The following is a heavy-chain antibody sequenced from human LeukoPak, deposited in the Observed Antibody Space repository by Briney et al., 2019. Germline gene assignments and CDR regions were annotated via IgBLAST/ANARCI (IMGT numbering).Heavy chain of an antibody. V-gene: IGHV3-33*08. CDR3: ARGAYCNPGSCPGAFDI. CDR2: IWYDGTNI. CDR1: GFTFSTYA. J-gene: IGHJ3*02. D-gene: IGHD2-15*01. Sequence: GRSLRLSCAASGFTFSTYAMYWVRQAPGKGLEWVSIIWYDGTNIQYADSVKGRFTISRDNSKNTLYLQMNSLRTEDTAVFYCARGAYCNPGSCPGAFDIWGQGTMVTVSS.